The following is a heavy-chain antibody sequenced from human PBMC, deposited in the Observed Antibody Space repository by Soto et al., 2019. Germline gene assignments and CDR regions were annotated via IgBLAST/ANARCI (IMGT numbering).Heavy chain of an antibody. CDR3: AREPVVVPAAILGGGYYGMDV. V-gene: IGHV4-31*03. CDR2: IYYSGST. J-gene: IGHJ6*02. D-gene: IGHD2-2*02. CDR1: GGSISSGGYY. Sequence: SETLSLTCTVSGGSISSGGYYWSWIRRHPGKGLEWIGYIYYSGSTYYNPSLKSRVTISVDTSKNQFSLKLSSVTAADTAVYYCAREPVVVPAAILGGGYYGMDVWGQGTTVTVSS.